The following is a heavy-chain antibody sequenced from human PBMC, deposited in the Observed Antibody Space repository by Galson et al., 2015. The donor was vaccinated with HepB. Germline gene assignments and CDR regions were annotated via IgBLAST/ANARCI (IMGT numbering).Heavy chain of an antibody. Sequence: VSCKASGYRFTSYAMNWVRQAPGQGLEWMGWINTNTGKPTYAQGVAGRFVLSLDTSVSTAYLQISNLKAEDTAVYYCAREAPSTGTRDWFDPWGQGTLVTVSS. CDR3: AREAPSTGTRDWFDP. D-gene: IGHD1-7*01. CDR1: GYRFTSYA. J-gene: IGHJ5*02. CDR2: INTNTGKP. V-gene: IGHV7-4-1*02.